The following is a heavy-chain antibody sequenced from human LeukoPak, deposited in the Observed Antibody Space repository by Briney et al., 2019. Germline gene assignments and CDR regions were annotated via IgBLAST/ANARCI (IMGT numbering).Heavy chain of an antibody. D-gene: IGHD1-26*01. J-gene: IGHJ4*02. CDR3: ARALRGGATNDY. CDR2: IYHSGST. CDR1: GGSISSSNW. Sequence: SETLSLTCAVSGGSISSSNWWSWVRQPPGKGLEWIGEIYHSGSTNYNPSLKSRVTISVDTSKNQFSLKLSSVTAADTAVYYCARALRGGATNDYWGQGTLVTVSS. V-gene: IGHV4-4*02.